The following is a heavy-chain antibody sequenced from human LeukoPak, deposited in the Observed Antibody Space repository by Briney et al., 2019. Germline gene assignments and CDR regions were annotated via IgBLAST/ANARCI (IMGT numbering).Heavy chain of an antibody. CDR2: INHSGST. CDR3: ARGFGNRYYYGSGSLAY. V-gene: IGHV4-34*01. D-gene: IGHD3-10*01. CDR1: GGSFSGYY. Sequence: PSETLSLTCAVYGGSFSGYYWSWIRQPPGKGLEWIGEINHSGSTNYNPSLKSRVTISVDTSKNQFSLKLSSVTAADTAVYYCARGFGNRYYYGSGSLAYWGQGTLVTVSS. J-gene: IGHJ4*02.